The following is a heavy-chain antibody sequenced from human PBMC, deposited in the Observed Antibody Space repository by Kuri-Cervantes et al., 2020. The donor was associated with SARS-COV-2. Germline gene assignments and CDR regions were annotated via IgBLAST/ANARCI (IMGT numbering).Heavy chain of an antibody. Sequence: GSLRLSCTVFGDSISSSAFYWGWIRQPPGKGLEWIAKIYYTGSTYYNPSLKSRVTISVDTSKNQFSLKLTSVTATDTAMYYCVRLPPPFKGVVPAHWGQGTLVTVSS. CDR3: VRLPPPFKGVVPAH. V-gene: IGHV4-39*01. J-gene: IGHJ4*02. CDR1: GDSISSSAFY. D-gene: IGHD2-8*01. CDR2: IYYTGST.